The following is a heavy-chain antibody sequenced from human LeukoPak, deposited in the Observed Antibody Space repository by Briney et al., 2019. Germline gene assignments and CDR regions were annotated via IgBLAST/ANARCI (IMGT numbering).Heavy chain of an antibody. CDR1: GYTFTSQY. V-gene: IGHV1-46*01. D-gene: IGHD5-24*01. Sequence: ASVTVSCKASGYTFTSQYMHWLRQAPGRGLEWMGVINPSSGGTNFAPKFQGRLTVTRDASTSTVYMELSSLRSEDTAVYYCARDRSVEMAAVSDYWGQGTLVTVSS. CDR3: ARDRSVEMAAVSDY. CDR2: INPSSGGT. J-gene: IGHJ4*02.